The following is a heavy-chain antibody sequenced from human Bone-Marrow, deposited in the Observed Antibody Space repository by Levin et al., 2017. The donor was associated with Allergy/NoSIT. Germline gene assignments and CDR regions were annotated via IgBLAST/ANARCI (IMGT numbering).Heavy chain of an antibody. CDR1: GVSINSDDYY. CDR2: TQNSGSK. V-gene: IGHV4-30-4*01. J-gene: IGHJ4*02. D-gene: IGHD4-23*01. Sequence: ASETLSLTCTVSGVSINSDDYYWSWIRQPPGKGLEWIGNTQNSGSKYYNPSLKSRITISMDTSKNQFSLRLSSVTAADTAVYYCARYPYGGFDFWGQGALVTVSS. CDR3: ARYPYGGFDF.